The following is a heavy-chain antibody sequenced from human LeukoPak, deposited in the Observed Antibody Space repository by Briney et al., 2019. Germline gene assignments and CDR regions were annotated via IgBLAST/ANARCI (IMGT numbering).Heavy chain of an antibody. CDR3: AKWGDYDVLTGYYVPDY. D-gene: IGHD3-9*01. V-gene: IGHV3-23*01. CDR1: GFTFSNYA. J-gene: IGHJ4*02. CDR2: ILGSGGST. Sequence: GGSLRLSCAASGFTFSNYAMSWVRQAPGKGLEWVSAILGSGGSTYYADSVKGRFTVSRDNSESTLYLQMNSLRAEDTALYYCAKWGDYDVLTGYYVPDYWGQGTLVTVSS.